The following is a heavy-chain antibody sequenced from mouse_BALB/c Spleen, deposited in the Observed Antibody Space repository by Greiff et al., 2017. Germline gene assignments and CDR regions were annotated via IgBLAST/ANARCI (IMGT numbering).Heavy chain of an antibody. D-gene: IGHD1-1*01. Sequence: QVQLQQSGAELVRPGTSVKISCKASGYAFTNYWLGWVKQRPGHGLEWIGDIYPGSGNTYYNEKFKGKATLTADKSSSTAYMQLSSLTSEDSAVYFCARPLTTDALDYWGQGTTLTVSS. V-gene: IGHV1-63*01. CDR2: IYPGSGNT. CDR1: GYAFTNYW. J-gene: IGHJ2*01. CDR3: ARPLTTDALDY.